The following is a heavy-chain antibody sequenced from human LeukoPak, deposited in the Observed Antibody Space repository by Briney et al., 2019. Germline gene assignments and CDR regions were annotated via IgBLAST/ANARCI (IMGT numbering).Heavy chain of an antibody. CDR1: GYTFTGYY. D-gene: IGHD5-12*01. CDR3: ARDVSPGIVATKLVSYYGMDV. CDR2: IIPIFGTA. J-gene: IGHJ6*02. Sequence: SVKVSCKASGYTFTGYYMHWVRQAPGQGLEWMGGIIPIFGTANYAQKFQGRVTITADESTSTAYMELSSLRSEDTAVYYCARDVSPGIVATKLVSYYGMDVWGQGTTVTVSS. V-gene: IGHV1-69*13.